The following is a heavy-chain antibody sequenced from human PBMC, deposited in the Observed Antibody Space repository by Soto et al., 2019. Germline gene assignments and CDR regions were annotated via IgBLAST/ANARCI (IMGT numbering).Heavy chain of an antibody. CDR2: ISAHNGNT. V-gene: IGHV1-18*01. Sequence: QVHLLQSGAEVKKHGASVKVSCKASGYTFTSYGITWVRQAPVQALDGMGWISAHNGNTDYAQKLQGRVSVTRDTSWGRAYRERRSWISDYTAVDYCARGLYGDYCGQRALVTVSS. CDR1: GYTFTSYG. CDR3: ARGLYGDY. J-gene: IGHJ4*02. D-gene: IGHD2-8*01.